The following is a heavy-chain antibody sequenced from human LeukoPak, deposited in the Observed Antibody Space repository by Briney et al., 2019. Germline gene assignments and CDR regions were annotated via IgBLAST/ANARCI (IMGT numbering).Heavy chain of an antibody. Sequence: HSGGSLRLSCAASGFSFSSYWMSWVRQAPGKGPEWVANIKQDGSDKYYVDSVKGRFTISRDNAKNSLYLEMNSLRAEDTAVYYCARSLWHMDVWGKGTTVTVSS. CDR2: IKQDGSDK. CDR1: GFSFSSYW. CDR3: ARSLWHMDV. J-gene: IGHJ6*03. V-gene: IGHV3-7*01. D-gene: IGHD5-18*01.